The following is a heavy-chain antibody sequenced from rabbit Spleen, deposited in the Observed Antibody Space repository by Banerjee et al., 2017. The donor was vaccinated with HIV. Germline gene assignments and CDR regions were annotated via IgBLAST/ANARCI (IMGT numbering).Heavy chain of an antibody. Sequence: QEQLVESGGGLVQPEGSLTLTCSASGFDFSNKAVMCWVRQAPGKGLEWIACINAVTGKAVYASWAKGRFTFSKTSSTTVTLQMTSLTAADTATYFCARDLAAWNSGSYAFNLWGQGTLVTVS. CDR3: ARDLAAWNSGSYAFNL. V-gene: IGHV1S45*01. J-gene: IGHJ4*01. CDR2: INAVTGKA. D-gene: IGHD1-1*01. CDR1: GFDFSNKAV.